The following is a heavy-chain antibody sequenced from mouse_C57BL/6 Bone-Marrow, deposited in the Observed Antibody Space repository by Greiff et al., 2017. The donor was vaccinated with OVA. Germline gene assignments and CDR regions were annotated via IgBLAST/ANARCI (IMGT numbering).Heavy chain of an antibody. CDR2: IYPNSGST. CDR1: GYTFTSYW. CDR3: ATASLYPICDGYPAWFAY. V-gene: IGHV1-64*01. D-gene: IGHD2-3*01. J-gene: IGHJ3*01. Sequence: QVQLQQPGAELVKPGASVKLSCKASGYTFTSYWMHWVKQRPGQGLEWIGMIYPNSGSTNYNEKFKSKATLTVDKSSSTAYMQLSSLTSEDSAVYYDATASLYPICDGYPAWFAYWGQGTLVTVSA.